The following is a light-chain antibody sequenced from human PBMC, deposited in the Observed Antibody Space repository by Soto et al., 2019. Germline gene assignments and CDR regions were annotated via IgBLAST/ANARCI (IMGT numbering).Light chain of an antibody. CDR1: SSNIGGNS. J-gene: IGLJ1*01. CDR3: GSWDSSLSVYG. CDR2: DDN. V-gene: IGLV1-51*01. Sequence: QSVLTQPPSVSAAPGQKVTISCSGSSSNIGGNSVSWYQQLPGTAPKLPIYDDNKRPSGIPDRFSGSKFGTSATLGITGFQAEEEADYYCGSWDSSLSVYGCGTGTKVTVL.